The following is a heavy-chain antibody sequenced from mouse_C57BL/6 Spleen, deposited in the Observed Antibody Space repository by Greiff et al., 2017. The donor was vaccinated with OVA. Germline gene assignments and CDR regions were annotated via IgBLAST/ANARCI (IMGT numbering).Heavy chain of an antibody. CDR1: GFNITDYY. Sequence: EVQLQQSGAELVKPGASVKLSCTASGFNITDYYMHWVKQRTEQGLEWIGRIDPEDGETNYAPKFQGKATITADTSSNTAYLQLSSLTSEDTAVYYCASGPALITTGGYFDVWGTGTTVTVSS. V-gene: IGHV14-2*01. CDR3: ASGPALITTGGYFDV. D-gene: IGHD1-1*01. J-gene: IGHJ1*03. CDR2: IDPEDGET.